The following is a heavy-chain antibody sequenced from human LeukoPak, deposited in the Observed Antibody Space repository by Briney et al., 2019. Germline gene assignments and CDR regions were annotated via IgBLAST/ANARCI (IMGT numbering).Heavy chain of an antibody. CDR1: GHTFSDYF. CDR3: ARDPPRSSYSSSWSRTLWDY. Sequence: AXVKVSCKASGHTFSDYFIHWVRQAPGQGLDWMGWINPNSGGTNYAQKFQGRVTMTRDTSISTAYMDLSRLRSDATAVYYCARDPPRSSYSSSWSRTLWDYWGQGTLVTVSS. V-gene: IGHV1-2*02. J-gene: IGHJ4*02. CDR2: INPNSGGT. D-gene: IGHD6-13*01.